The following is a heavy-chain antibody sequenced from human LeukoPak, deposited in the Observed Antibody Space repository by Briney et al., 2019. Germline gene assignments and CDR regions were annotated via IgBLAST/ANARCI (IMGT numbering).Heavy chain of an antibody. D-gene: IGHD4-17*01. J-gene: IGHJ4*02. CDR2: VSGSGVTT. Sequence: GGSLRLSCAASGFTFSSYAMTWVRQAPGQGLEWVSAVSGSGVTTYYGDSVKGRFTVSRANSKNMVYLQMDSLRAEDTAVYYCSTEGTDHGDYYGGYLDNWGQGTLVTVSS. CDR1: GFTFSSYA. CDR3: STEGTDHGDYYGGYLDN. V-gene: IGHV3-23*01.